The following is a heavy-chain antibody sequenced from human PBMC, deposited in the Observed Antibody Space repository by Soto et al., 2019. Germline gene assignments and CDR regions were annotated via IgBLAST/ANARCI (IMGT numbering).Heavy chain of an antibody. Sequence: SETLSLTCAISGDSVSSNTASWNWIRQSPSRGLEWLGRTYFRSKWYNDYAVSVKSRIIINPDTSNNQFSLQLNSVTPEDTAVYFCAKGDNLGPKTGYAFDPWGQGIMVTVS. D-gene: IGHD5-12*01. CDR2: TYFRSKWYN. CDR3: AKGDNLGPKTGYAFDP. CDR1: GDSVSSNTAS. J-gene: IGHJ5*02. V-gene: IGHV6-1*01.